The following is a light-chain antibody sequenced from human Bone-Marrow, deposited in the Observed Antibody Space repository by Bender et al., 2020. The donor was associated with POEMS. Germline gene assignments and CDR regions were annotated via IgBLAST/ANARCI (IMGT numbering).Light chain of an antibody. CDR2: TNS. CDR3: AAWDDSLNGYV. J-gene: IGLJ1*01. V-gene: IGLV1-44*01. Sequence: QSVLTQPPSVSGTPGQTVTIFCSGSSSNIGTNYVYWYHQLPGTAPKLLIYTNSQQPSGVPGRFSGSKSGTSASLAISGLQSEDEADYYCAAWDDSLNGYVFGTGTKVTVL. CDR1: SSNIGTNY.